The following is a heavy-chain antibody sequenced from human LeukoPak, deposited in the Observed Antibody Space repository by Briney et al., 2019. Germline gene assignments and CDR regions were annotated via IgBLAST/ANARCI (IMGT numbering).Heavy chain of an antibody. CDR2: ISSSSSTI. CDR1: GFTFSSYS. D-gene: IGHD3-22*01. Sequence: GGSLRLSCTASGFTFSSYSMNWVRQAPGKGLEWVSYISSSSSTIYYADSVKGRFTISRDNAKNSLYLQMNSLRAEDTAVYYCARGLRYYYDSSGYLVDYWGQGTLVTVSS. V-gene: IGHV3-48*01. J-gene: IGHJ4*02. CDR3: ARGLRYYYDSSGYLVDY.